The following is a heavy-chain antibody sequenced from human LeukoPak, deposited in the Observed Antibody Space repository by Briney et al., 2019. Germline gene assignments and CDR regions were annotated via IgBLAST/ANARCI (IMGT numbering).Heavy chain of an antibody. V-gene: IGHV4-31*03. CDR1: GGSISSGGYY. CDR2: IYYSGST. Sequence: TLSLTCTVSGGSISSGGYYWSWIRQHPGKGLEWIGYIYYSGSTYYNPSLKSRVTISVDTSKNQFSLKLSSVTAADTAVYYCARAYIYYDSSGYLFDYWGQGTLVTVSS. D-gene: IGHD3-22*01. CDR3: ARAYIYYDSSGYLFDY. J-gene: IGHJ4*02.